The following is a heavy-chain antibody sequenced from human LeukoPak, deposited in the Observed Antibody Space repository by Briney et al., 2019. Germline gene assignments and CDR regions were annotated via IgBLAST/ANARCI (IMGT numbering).Heavy chain of an antibody. V-gene: IGHV1-2*02. D-gene: IGHD3-3*01. J-gene: IGHJ4*02. Sequence: ASVKVSCKASGYTFTGYYMHWVRQAPGQGLEWMGWINPNSGGTNYAQKFQGRVTMTRDTSISTAYMELSRLRSDDTAVYYCARGTASEYYDFWSGPDYWGQGTLVTVSS. CDR2: INPNSGGT. CDR1: GYTFTGYY. CDR3: ARGTASEYYDFWSGPDY.